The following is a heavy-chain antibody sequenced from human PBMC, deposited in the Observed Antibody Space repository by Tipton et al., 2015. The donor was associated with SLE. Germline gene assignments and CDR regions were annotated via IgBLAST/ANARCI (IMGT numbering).Heavy chain of an antibody. CDR3: VKGYYDFWSGYYGGAFDI. CDR2: IRFDGHTE. V-gene: IGHV3-30*02. CDR1: GFTFSAYG. D-gene: IGHD3-3*01. J-gene: IGHJ3*02. Sequence: SLRLSCAASGFTFSAYGMHWVRQAPGKGLEWVAFIRFDGHTEYFVDSVKGRFTISRDNSKNTLYLQMSSLRAEDTAMYYCVKGYYDFWSGYYGGAFDIWGQGTMVTVSS.